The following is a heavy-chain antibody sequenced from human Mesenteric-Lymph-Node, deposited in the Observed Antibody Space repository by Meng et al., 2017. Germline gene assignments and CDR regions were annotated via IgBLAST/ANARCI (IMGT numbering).Heavy chain of an antibody. CDR3: TSVVTAIPL. Sequence: EGELVGSGGGLVHLGGSLKLSCSASGFTFSGSAMNWVPQASGKGLEWVGRIRSKANSYATAYAASVKGRFTISRDDSKNTAYLQMNSLKTEDTAVYYCTSVVTAIPLWGQGTLVTVSS. D-gene: IGHD2-21*02. V-gene: IGHV3-73*02. CDR1: GFTFSGSA. CDR2: IRSKANSYAT. J-gene: IGHJ4*02.